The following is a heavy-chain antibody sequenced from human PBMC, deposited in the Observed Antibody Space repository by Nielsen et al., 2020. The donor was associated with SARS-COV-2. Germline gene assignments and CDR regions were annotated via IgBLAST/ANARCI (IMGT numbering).Heavy chain of an antibody. J-gene: IGHJ6*02. CDR3: ARDNFGSGGTASYGMDV. Sequence: ASVKVSCKASGYRFTRYALNWVRQAPGEGPEWMGWINTSTGKPTYAQAFTGRFVLSLDTSVSTAYLQISSLKAGDSAVYYCARDNFGSGGTASYGMDVWGQGTTVTVSS. V-gene: IGHV7-4-1*02. D-gene: IGHD3-10*01. CDR1: GYRFTRYA. CDR2: INTSTGKP.